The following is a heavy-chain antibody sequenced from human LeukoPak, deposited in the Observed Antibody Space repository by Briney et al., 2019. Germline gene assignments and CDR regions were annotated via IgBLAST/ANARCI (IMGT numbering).Heavy chain of an antibody. CDR2: INPNSGGT. J-gene: IGHJ6*03. CDR1: GYTFTSYG. CDR3: ARSQTGTTVKYYYYYYMDV. Sequence: GASVKVSCKASGYTFTSYGISWVRQAPGQGLEWMGWINPNSGGTNYAQKFQGRVTMTRDTSISTAYMELSRLRSDDTAVYYCARSQTGTTVKYYYYYYMDVWGKGTTVTVSS. V-gene: IGHV1-2*02. D-gene: IGHD1-7*01.